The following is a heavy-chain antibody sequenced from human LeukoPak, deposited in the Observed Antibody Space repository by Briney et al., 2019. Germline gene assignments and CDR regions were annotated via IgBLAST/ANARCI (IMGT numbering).Heavy chain of an antibody. D-gene: IGHD1-1*01. CDR1: GFTFSSYG. J-gene: IGHJ3*02. V-gene: IGHV3-30*18. CDR3: AKGGQSIWNDAFDI. CDR2: ISYDGSNK. Sequence: GGSLRLSCAASGFTFSSYGMHWVRQAPGKGLEWVAVISYDGSNKYYADSVKGRFTISRDNSKNTLYLQMNSLRAEDTAVYYCAKGGQSIWNDAFDIWGQGTMVTVSS.